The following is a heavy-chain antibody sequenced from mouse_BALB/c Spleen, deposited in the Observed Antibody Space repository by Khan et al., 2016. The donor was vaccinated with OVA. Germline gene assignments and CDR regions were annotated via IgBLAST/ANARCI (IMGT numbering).Heavy chain of an antibody. CDR1: GFSLSSYG. J-gene: IGHJ4*01. Sequence: QVQLKESGPGLVQPSQSLSITCTVSGFSLSSYGVHWVRQSPGKGLEWLGVIWRGGNRDYNAVFMSRLSITKDNSKSQVFFKMNSQQADDTAIYYCANNFPYAMDYWGQGTSVTVSS. CDR2: IWRGGNR. V-gene: IGHV2-5*01. CDR3: ANNFPYAMDY.